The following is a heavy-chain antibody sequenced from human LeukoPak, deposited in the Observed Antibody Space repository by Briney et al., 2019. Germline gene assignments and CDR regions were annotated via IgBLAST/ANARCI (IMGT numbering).Heavy chain of an antibody. CDR1: GGSFSGYY. CDR3: ARGVTTYYDFWSGYYHNWFDP. D-gene: IGHD3-3*01. V-gene: IGHV4-34*01. J-gene: IGHJ5*02. CDR2: INHSGST. Sequence: SETLSLTCAVYGGSFSGYYWSWNRQPPGKGLEWIGEINHSGSTNYNPSLKRRVTISVDTSKNQFSLKLSSVTAADAAVYYCARGVTTYYDFWSGYYHNWFDPWGQGTLVTVSS.